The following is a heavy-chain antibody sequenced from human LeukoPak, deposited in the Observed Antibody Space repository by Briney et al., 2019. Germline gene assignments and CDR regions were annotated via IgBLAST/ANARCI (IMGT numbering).Heavy chain of an antibody. V-gene: IGHV3-23*01. Sequence: GGSLRLSCAASGFTFSSYAMSWVRQAPGKGLEWVSAISGSGGSTYYADSVKGRFTISRDNSKNTLYLQMNSLRAEDTAVYYCAKDPQSQMYYDFWSGNSGYFGYWGQGTLVTVSS. CDR3: AKDPQSQMYYDFWSGNSGYFGY. J-gene: IGHJ4*02. CDR2: ISGSGGST. D-gene: IGHD3-3*01. CDR1: GFTFSSYA.